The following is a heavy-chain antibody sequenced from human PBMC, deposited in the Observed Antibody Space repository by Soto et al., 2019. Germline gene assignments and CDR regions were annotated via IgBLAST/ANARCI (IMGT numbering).Heavy chain of an antibody. CDR1: GYTLANYG. D-gene: IGHD3-10*01. Sequence: QVQLVQSGAEVKKPAASVKVSCKASGYTLANYGISWVRQAPGQGLERIGWISAYNGNTDYPQKLQGRVTMTTETYTSTAYMELRSLRFDDTGLYFWGRGSYGSGSFYSANWGQGPLVTVSS. V-gene: IGHV1-18*01. J-gene: IGHJ4*02. CDR2: ISAYNGNT. CDR3: GRGSYGSGSFYSAN.